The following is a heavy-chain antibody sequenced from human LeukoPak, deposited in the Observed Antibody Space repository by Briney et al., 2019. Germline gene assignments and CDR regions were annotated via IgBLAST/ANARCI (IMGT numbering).Heavy chain of an antibody. D-gene: IGHD4-17*01. J-gene: IGHJ6*03. CDR3: ATSAMTTVNTSYMAV. CDR2: FDPEDGET. V-gene: IGHV1-24*01. Sequence: ASVKVSCKVSGYTLTELSMHWVRQAPGKGLEWMGGFDPEDGETIYAQKFQGRVTMTEDTSTDTAYMELSSLRSEDTAVYYCATSAMTTVNTSYMAVWGKGTRVTVSS. CDR1: GYTLTELS.